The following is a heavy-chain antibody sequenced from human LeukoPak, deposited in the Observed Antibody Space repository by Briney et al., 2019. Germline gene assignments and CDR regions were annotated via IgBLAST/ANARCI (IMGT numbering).Heavy chain of an antibody. CDR3: ARDGAYYDSSGYDAFDI. CDR2: ISSSSSYI. Sequence: GGSLRLSCAASGFTFSSYSMNCVRQAPGKGLEWVSSISSSSSYIYYADSVKGRFTISRDNAKNSLYLQMNSLRAEDTAVYYCARDGAYYDSSGYDAFDIWGQGTMVTVSS. J-gene: IGHJ3*02. V-gene: IGHV3-21*01. CDR1: GFTFSSYS. D-gene: IGHD3-22*01.